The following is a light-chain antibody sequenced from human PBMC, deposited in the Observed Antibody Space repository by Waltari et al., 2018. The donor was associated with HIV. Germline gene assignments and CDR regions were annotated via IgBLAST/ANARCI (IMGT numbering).Light chain of an antibody. J-gene: IGLJ2*01. CDR2: YDD. Sequence: QSLLTQPPSLSEAPRQRVTISCSGSSSNIGNNAVNWYQQLPGKAPKLLIYYDDLLPSGVSDRFSGSKSGTSASLAISGLQSEDEADYYCAAAWDDSLNGPVFGGGTKLTVL. CDR1: SSNIGNNA. CDR3: AAAWDDSLNGPV. V-gene: IGLV1-36*01.